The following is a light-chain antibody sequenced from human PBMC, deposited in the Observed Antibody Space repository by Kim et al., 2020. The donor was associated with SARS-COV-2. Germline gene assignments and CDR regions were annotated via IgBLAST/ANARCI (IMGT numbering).Light chain of an antibody. CDR2: EDD. Sequence: KTVTLSYTPSSGSVASNYVQWYQHRPGSVPTTLIYEDDQRSSGVPDRFSGSIDRSSNSASLSISGLKTEDEADYYCQSYDDNIQVFGGGTQLTVL. V-gene: IGLV6-57*03. CDR1: SGSVASNY. CDR3: QSYDDNIQV. J-gene: IGLJ3*02.